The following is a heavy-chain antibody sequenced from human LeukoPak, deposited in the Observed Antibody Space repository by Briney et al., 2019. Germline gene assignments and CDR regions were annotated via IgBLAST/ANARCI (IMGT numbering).Heavy chain of an antibody. J-gene: IGHJ5*02. CDR2: INHGGST. Sequence: PSETLSLTCAVYGGSFSGYYWSWIRQPPGKGLEWIGEINHGGSTNYNPSLKSRVTISVDTSKNQFSLKLSSVTAADTAVYYCARLLPPVYYYGSGSYSRFDPWGQGTLVTVSS. CDR1: GGSFSGYY. D-gene: IGHD3-10*01. V-gene: IGHV4-34*01. CDR3: ARLLPPVYYYGSGSYSRFDP.